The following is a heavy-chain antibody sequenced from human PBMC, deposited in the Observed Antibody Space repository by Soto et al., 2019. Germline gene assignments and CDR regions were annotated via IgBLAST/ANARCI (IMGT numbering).Heavy chain of an antibody. CDR2: IIPILGIA. J-gene: IGHJ5*02. CDR3: AREGYCSGGSCYGGWFDP. D-gene: IGHD2-15*01. V-gene: IGHV1-69*08. Sequence: QVQLVQSGAEVKKPGSSVKVSCKASGGTFSSYTISWVRQAPGQGLEWMGRIIPILGIANYAQKFQGRVTITADKSTSPAYMELSSLRSEDTAVYYCAREGYCSGGSCYGGWFDPWGQGTLVTVSS. CDR1: GGTFSSYT.